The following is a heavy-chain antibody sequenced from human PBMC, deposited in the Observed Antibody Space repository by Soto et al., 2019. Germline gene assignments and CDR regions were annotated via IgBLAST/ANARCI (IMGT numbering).Heavy chain of an antibody. D-gene: IGHD6-13*01. CDR3: ARGPRGIAAAERGYGMDV. CDR2: IIPIFGTA. J-gene: IGHJ6*02. CDR1: GGTFSSYA. Sequence: QVQLVQSGAEVKKPGSSVKVSCKASGGTFSSYAISWVRQAPGQGLEWMGGIIPIFGTANYAQKFQGRVTITADKSTSTAYMELSSLRSEDTAVYYCARGPRGIAAAERGYGMDVWGQGTTVTVSS. V-gene: IGHV1-69*06.